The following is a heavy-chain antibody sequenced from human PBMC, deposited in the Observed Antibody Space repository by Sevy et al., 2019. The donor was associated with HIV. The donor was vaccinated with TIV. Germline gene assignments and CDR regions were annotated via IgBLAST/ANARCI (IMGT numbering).Heavy chain of an antibody. CDR2: VRSKAYGGTA. CDR1: GFTFDDYA. V-gene: IGHV3-49*03. J-gene: IGHJ2*01. CDR3: CREETPKWIFVL. Sequence: GGSLRLSCTGSGFTFDDYAMQWYRQTPGKGLEWVGFVRSKAYGGTAEYAASVEGRFTISREDSKSIAYLQMNSLKSEDTGVYYCCREETPKWIFVLWGRGTLVTVSS. D-gene: IGHD5-12*01.